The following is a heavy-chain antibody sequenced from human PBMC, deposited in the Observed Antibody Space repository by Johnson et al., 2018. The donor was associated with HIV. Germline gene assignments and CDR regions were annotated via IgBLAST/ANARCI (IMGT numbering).Heavy chain of an antibody. V-gene: IGHV3-11*01. CDR3: ARPIARGASDI. J-gene: IGHJ3*02. Sequence: QMLLVESGGGVVQPGRSLRLSCAASGFTFSDYYMSWIRQAPGKGLEWVSYISSSGSTIYYADSVKGRFTISRDNAKNSLYLKMDSLRAEDTAIYYCARPIARGASDIWGQGTMVTVSS. CDR1: GFTFSDYY. CDR2: ISSSGSTI. D-gene: IGHD3-10*01.